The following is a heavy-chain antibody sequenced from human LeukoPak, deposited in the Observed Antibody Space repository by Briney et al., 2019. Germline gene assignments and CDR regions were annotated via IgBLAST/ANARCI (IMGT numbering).Heavy chain of an antibody. CDR3: AKDRGKQQPPRGSWFDP. J-gene: IGHJ5*02. CDR2: ISYDGSNK. V-gene: IGHV3-30*18. D-gene: IGHD6-13*01. CDR1: GFTFSSYG. Sequence: GGSLRLSCAASGFTFSSYGMHWVRQAPGKGLEWVAVISYDGSNKYYADSVKGRFTISRDNSKNTLYLQMNSLRAEDTAVYYCAKDRGKQQPPRGSWFDPWGQGTLVTVSS.